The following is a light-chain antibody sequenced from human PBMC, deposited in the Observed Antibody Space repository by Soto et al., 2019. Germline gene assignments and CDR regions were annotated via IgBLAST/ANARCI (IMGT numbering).Light chain of an antibody. J-gene: IGKJ1*01. Sequence: EIVLTQSPATLSVSPGERVTLSCRASQSVDINLAWYQQKPGXXTRXXXXXXSSRATGIPERLSGSGSGTDFTLTISRLEPEDFAVYYCQKYGSSPQTLGQWTKVDI. CDR2: XXS. V-gene: IGKV3-20*01. CDR1: QSVDIN. CDR3: QKYGSSPQT.